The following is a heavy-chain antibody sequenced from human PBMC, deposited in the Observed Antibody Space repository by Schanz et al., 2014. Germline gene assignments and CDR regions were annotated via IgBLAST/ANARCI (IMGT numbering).Heavy chain of an antibody. V-gene: IGHV3-13*05. CDR3: ARGRRGDCRRTSCTYYFDY. Sequence: DVQLVESGGTLVRPGGSLRLSCAASGFTFSNYDMHWVRQAIGKGLEWVSGIGPASDPYYAGSVKGRFTISRENGKNSLYLQMNSLRVGDTAVYYCARGRRGDCRRTSCTYYFDYWGQGTLVTVSS. D-gene: IGHD2-2*01. CDR2: IGPASDP. J-gene: IGHJ4*02. CDR1: GFTFSNYD.